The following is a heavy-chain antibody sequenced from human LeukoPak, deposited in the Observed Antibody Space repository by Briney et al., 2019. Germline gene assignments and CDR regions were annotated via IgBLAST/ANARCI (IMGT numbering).Heavy chain of an antibody. J-gene: IGHJ4*02. CDR1: GFTFSSYS. CDR3: AKNRGVAYYDFWSGYLSLDY. Sequence: GRSLRLSCAASGFTFSSYSMHWVRQAPGKGLEWVAVISYDGSNKYYADSVKGRFTVSRDNSKNTLYLQMNSLRAEDTAVYYCAKNRGVAYYDFWSGYLSLDYWGQGTRVTVSS. D-gene: IGHD3-3*01. V-gene: IGHV3-30-3*02. CDR2: ISYDGSNK.